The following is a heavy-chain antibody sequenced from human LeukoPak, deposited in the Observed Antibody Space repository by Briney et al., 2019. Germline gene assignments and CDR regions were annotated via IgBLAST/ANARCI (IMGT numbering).Heavy chain of an antibody. V-gene: IGHV1-69*13. J-gene: IGHJ4*02. D-gene: IGHD2-15*01. Sequence: SVKVSCKASGGTFSSYAISWVRQAPGQGLEWMGGIIPIFGTANYAQKFQGRVTITADESRSTAYMELSSLRSEDTAVYYCARAGGYCSGGSCYPAFDYWGQGTLVTVSS. CDR2: IIPIFGTA. CDR3: ARAGGYCSGGSCYPAFDY. CDR1: GGTFSSYA.